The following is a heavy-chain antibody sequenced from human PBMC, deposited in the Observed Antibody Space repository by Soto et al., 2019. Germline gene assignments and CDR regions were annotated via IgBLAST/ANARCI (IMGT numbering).Heavy chain of an antibody. CDR2: IYHTGST. J-gene: IGHJ4*02. V-gene: IGHV4-30-2*01. CDR3: ARGGDYFDF. Sequence: QLQLQESGSGLVKPSQTLSLTCAVSGGSISSGGYSWSWIRQPPGKGLEWIGYIYHTGSTYYNPSXXSRLTISVDRYKNQFSLELSSVTAADTAVYFCARGGDYFDFWGQGTLVTVSS. CDR1: GGSISSGGYS.